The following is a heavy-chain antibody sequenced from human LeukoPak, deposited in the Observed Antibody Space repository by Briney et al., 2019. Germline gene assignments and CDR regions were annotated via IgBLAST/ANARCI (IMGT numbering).Heavy chain of an antibody. D-gene: IGHD5-18*01. V-gene: IGHV3-74*01. J-gene: IGHJ6*03. CDR2: IDNDGRSS. CDR3: ARGGVGSSGYVDYYYYNMDV. CDR1: GFTFSRHW. Sequence: GGSLRLSCAASGFTFSRHWMHWVRQTPGRGLVWVSRIDNDGRSSTYADSVKGRFTISRYSAKNTVYLQMTSLTDDDTGVYYCARGGVGSSGYVDYYYYNMDVWGKGTAVTVSS.